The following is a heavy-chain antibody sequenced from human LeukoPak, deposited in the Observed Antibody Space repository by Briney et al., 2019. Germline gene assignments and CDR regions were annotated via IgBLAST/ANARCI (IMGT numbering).Heavy chain of an antibody. Sequence: GASVKVSFKASGGTFSSYAISWVRQAPGQGLEWMGRIIPILGIANYAQKFQGRVTITADKSTSTAYMELSSLRSEDTAVYYCARGRKNYGDYDYWGQGTLVTVSS. V-gene: IGHV1-69*04. D-gene: IGHD4-17*01. J-gene: IGHJ4*02. CDR2: IIPILGIA. CDR1: GGTFSSYA. CDR3: ARGRKNYGDYDY.